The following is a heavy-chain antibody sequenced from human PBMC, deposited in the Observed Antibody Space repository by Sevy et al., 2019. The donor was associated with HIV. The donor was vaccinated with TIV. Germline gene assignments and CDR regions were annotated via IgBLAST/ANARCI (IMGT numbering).Heavy chain of an antibody. D-gene: IGHD1-1*01. V-gene: IGHV3-30-3*01. CDR2: ISYDGSNK. CDR3: ARDLEVYGGYEQTSQGMDV. CDR1: GFTFSNYA. J-gene: IGHJ6*02. Sequence: GGSLRLSCAASGFTFSNYAMHWVRQAPGKGLEWVAVISYDGSNKYYADSVRGRFTISRDSSKNTLYLQMNSLRPEDTAVYYCARDLEVYGGYEQTSQGMDVWGQWTTVTVSS.